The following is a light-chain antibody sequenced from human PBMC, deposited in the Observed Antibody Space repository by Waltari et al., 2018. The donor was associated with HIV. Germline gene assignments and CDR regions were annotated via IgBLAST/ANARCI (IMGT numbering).Light chain of an antibody. CDR3: QQYSAYPLT. CDR2: GTS. J-gene: IGKJ4*01. Sequence: DVQMTQSPSSLSVSIGDRVIITCRAGQDITGFLAWFQHRPGTAPKSLIYGTSTLQSGVPSSKFSGSGSGTEFILTITNLQPEDTGTYYCQQYSAYPLTFGGGTKVEI. CDR1: QDITGF. V-gene: IGKV1-16*02.